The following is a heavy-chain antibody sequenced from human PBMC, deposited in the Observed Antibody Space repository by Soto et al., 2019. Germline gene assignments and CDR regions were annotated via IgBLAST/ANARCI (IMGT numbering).Heavy chain of an antibody. CDR2: INPNNGNT. CDR1: VYTFTSYA. V-gene: IGHV1-18*01. D-gene: IGHD3-10*01. Sequence: ASVKVSCKASVYTFTSYAISWVRQAPGQGLEWMGWINPNNGNTNYAQKFQGRVTMTTDTSTSTAYMELRSLRSDDTAVYYCARGQENGSGSYYNPYYFDYWGQGTLVTVSS. J-gene: IGHJ4*02. CDR3: ARGQENGSGSYYNPYYFDY.